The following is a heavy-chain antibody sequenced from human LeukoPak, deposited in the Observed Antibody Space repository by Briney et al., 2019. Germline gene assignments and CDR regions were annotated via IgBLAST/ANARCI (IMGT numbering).Heavy chain of an antibody. CDR3: ASLDTAKQPLANH. V-gene: IGHV3-74*01. D-gene: IGHD5-18*01. CDR1: GFTFSSYW. J-gene: IGHJ5*02. CDR2: ISIDGSTT. Sequence: PGGSLRLSCVGSGFTFSSYWMHWVRQGPGKGLEWVSRISIDGSTTTYADSVKGRFTISKDSAKNSLYLQMNSLRVEDTAMYYCASLDTAKQPLANHWGQGTLVTVSS.